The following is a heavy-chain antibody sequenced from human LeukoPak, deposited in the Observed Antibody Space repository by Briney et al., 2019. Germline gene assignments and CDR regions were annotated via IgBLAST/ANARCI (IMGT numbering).Heavy chain of an antibody. CDR3: AGLGSTVKGRIDP. D-gene: IGHD5/OR15-5a*01. V-gene: IGHV1-2*02. CDR1: GYTFTGYY. CDR2: INPNSGGT. J-gene: IGHJ5*02. Sequence: ASVKVSCKASGYTFTGYYMHWVRQAPGQGLEWMGWINPNSGGTNYAQKFQGRVTMTRDTSISTAYMELSRLTSDDSAVYYCAGLGSTVKGRIDPWGQGTSVTVSS.